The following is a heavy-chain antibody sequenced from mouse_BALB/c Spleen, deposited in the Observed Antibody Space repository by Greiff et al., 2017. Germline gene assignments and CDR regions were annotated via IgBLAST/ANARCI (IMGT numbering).Heavy chain of an antibody. CDR2: IDPANGNT. Sequence: EVKVVESGAELVKPGASVKLSCTASGFNIKDTYMHWVKQRPEQGLEWIGRIDPANGNTKYDPKFQGKATITADTSSNTAYLQLSSLTSEDTAVYYCARWGYYGNYDAMDYWGQGTSVTVSS. J-gene: IGHJ4*01. D-gene: IGHD2-1*01. CDR3: ARWGYYGNYDAMDY. V-gene: IGHV14-3*02. CDR1: GFNIKDTY.